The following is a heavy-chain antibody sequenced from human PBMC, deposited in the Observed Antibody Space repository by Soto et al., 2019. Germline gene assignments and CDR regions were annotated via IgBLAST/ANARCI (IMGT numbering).Heavy chain of an antibody. Sequence: GGSLRISSAASGVTFSSSAMHWVRKAPGKGLEWVAVISYDGSNKYYADSVKGRFTISRDNSKNTLYLQMNSLRAEDTAVYYCARDRIAAAGQILVDYWGQGTLVTVSS. V-gene: IGHV3-30-3*01. J-gene: IGHJ4*02. CDR2: ISYDGSNK. CDR1: GVTFSSSA. CDR3: ARDRIAAAGQILVDY. D-gene: IGHD6-13*01.